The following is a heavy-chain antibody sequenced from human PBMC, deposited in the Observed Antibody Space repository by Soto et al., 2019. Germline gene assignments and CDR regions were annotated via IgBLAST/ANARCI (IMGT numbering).Heavy chain of an antibody. CDR2: IKQDGSEK. J-gene: IGHJ6*02. CDR3: ARLSSGIIRDGMDV. V-gene: IGHV3-7*01. D-gene: IGHD3-22*01. CDR1: GFTFSSYW. Sequence: GGSLRLSCAASGFTFSSYWMSWVRQAPGKGLEWVANIKQDGSEKYYVDSVKGRFTISRDNAKNSLYLQMNSLRAEDTAVYYCARLSSGIIRDGMDVWGQGTTVTVSS.